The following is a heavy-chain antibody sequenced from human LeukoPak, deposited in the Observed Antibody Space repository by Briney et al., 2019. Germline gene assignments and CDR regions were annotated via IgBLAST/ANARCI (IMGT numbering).Heavy chain of an antibody. CDR1: GFTFSSYW. J-gene: IGHJ4*02. D-gene: IGHD1-26*01. CDR3: ARVGGSYSVVDY. Sequence: GSLRLSCAASGFTFSSYWMHWVRQAPGKGLVWVSRINSDGSSTSYADSVKGRFTISRDNAKNTLYLQMNSLRAEDTAVYYCARVGGSYSVVDYWGQGTLVTVSS. CDR2: INSDGSST. V-gene: IGHV3-74*01.